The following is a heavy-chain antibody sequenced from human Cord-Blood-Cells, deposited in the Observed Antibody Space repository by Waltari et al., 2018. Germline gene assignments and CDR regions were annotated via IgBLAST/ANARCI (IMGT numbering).Heavy chain of an antibody. J-gene: IGHJ4*02. V-gene: IGHV4-38-2*01. CDR3: ARSGKNYDFWSGYYY. CDR2: IYHSGST. CDR1: GYSISSGYY. Sequence: QVQLQESGPGLVKPSETLSLTCAVSGYSISSGYYWGWIRQPPGKGLEGIGSIYHSGSTYDTPSLKSRVTISVDTSKNQFSLRLSSVTAADTAVYYCARSGKNYDFWSGYYYWGQGTLVTVSS. D-gene: IGHD3-3*01.